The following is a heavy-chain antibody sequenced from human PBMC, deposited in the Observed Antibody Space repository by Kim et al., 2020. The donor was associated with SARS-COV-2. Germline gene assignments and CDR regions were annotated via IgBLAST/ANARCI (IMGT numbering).Heavy chain of an antibody. CDR1: GFTVSSNY. V-gene: IGHV3-66*01. J-gene: IGHJ1*01. CDR3: ASGLANEYFQH. CDR2: IYSGGST. Sequence: GGSLRLSCAASGFTVSSNYMSWVRQAPGKGLEWVSVIYSGGSTYYADSVKGRFTISRDNSKNTLYLQMNSLRAEDTAVYYCASGLANEYFQHWGQGTLVTVSS. D-gene: IGHD6-19*01.